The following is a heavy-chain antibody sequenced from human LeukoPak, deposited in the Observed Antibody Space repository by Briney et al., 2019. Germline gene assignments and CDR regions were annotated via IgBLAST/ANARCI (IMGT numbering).Heavy chain of an antibody. J-gene: IGHJ4*02. Sequence: SGTLSLTCGVSGGSIGSNNWWCGVRQSPGKGLGWIGEIYHRGSTNYNPSPKSRVTISVDKSKNHFSLKLSSVTAADTAVYYCARVSVMVRGVIINYFDYWGQGTLVTVSS. CDR2: IYHRGST. D-gene: IGHD3-10*01. V-gene: IGHV4-4*02. CDR1: GGSIGSNNW. CDR3: ARVSVMVRGVIINYFDY.